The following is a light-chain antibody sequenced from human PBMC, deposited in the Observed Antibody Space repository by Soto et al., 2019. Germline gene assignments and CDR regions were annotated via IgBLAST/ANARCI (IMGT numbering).Light chain of an antibody. Sequence: QSALTQPASVSGSPGQSITISCTGTSNDIAGYTYVSWYQQHPGKAPKVMIYEVSNRPSGVSNRFSGSKSGNTASLTISGLQAEDEADYYCSSYSRTSTHVVFGGGTKVTVL. CDR2: EVS. CDR3: SSYSRTSTHVV. CDR1: SNDIAGYTY. J-gene: IGLJ2*01. V-gene: IGLV2-14*01.